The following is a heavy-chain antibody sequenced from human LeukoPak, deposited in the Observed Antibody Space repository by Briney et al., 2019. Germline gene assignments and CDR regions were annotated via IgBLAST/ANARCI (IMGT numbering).Heavy chain of an antibody. D-gene: IGHD3-22*01. Sequence: PGGSLRLSCAASGFTFSSYAMRWVRQAPGKGLEWVSAISGSGGSTYYADSVKGRFTISRDNSKNTLYLQMNSLRAEDTAVYYCARERDYDSSGYYVFGYWGQGTLVTVSS. CDR2: ISGSGGST. V-gene: IGHV3-23*01. CDR3: ARERDYDSSGYYVFGY. J-gene: IGHJ4*02. CDR1: GFTFSSYA.